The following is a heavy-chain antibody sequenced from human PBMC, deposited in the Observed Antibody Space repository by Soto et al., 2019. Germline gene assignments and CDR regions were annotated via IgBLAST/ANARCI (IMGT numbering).Heavy chain of an antibody. D-gene: IGHD3-3*01. Sequence: PGGSLRLSCAASGFTFSSYWMHWVRQAPGKGLVWVSRINSDGSSTSYADSVKGRFTISRDNAKNTLYLQMNSLRAEDTAVYYCAREAQGNTIFGVVLGYYYYYMDVCGKGTTVTVSS. CDR1: GFTFSSYW. CDR3: AREAQGNTIFGVVLGYYYYYMDV. J-gene: IGHJ6*03. V-gene: IGHV3-74*01. CDR2: INSDGSST.